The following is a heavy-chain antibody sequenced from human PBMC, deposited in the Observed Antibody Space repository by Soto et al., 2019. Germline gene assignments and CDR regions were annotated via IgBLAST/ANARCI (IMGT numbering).Heavy chain of an antibody. J-gene: IGHJ4*02. Sequence: SETLSLTCAVYGGSFSGYYWSWIRQPPGKGLEWIGEINHSGSTNYNPSLKSRVTISVDTSKNQFSLKLSSVTAADTAVYYCARGRWNTYYYDSTGYYFDYWGQGTLVTVSS. D-gene: IGHD3-22*01. CDR2: INHSGST. CDR1: GGSFSGYY. V-gene: IGHV4-34*01. CDR3: ARGRWNTYYYDSTGYYFDY.